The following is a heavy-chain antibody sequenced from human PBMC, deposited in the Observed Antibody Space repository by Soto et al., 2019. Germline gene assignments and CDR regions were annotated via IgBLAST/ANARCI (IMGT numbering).Heavy chain of an antibody. D-gene: IGHD4-17*01. V-gene: IGHV3-23*01. CDR2: ISGSGGST. J-gene: IGHJ4*02. Sequence: EVQLLESGGGLVQPGGSLRLSCAASGFTFSSYAMSLVRQAPGKGLEWVSAISGSGGSTYYADSLKGRFTISRDNSKNTLYLQMNSLRAEDTAVYYCAKADDYGDYGEGPLDYWGQGTLVTVSS. CDR3: AKADDYGDYGEGPLDY. CDR1: GFTFSSYA.